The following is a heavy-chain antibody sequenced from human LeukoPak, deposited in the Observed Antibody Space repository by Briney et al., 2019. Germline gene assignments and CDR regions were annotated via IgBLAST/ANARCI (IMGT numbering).Heavy chain of an antibody. V-gene: IGHV3-21*01. D-gene: IGHD6-13*01. CDR2: ISSSSSLI. Sequence: TGGSLRLSCAASGFTFSYYSMNWVRQAPGRGLEWVSCISSSSSLIFYSDSVRGRFTISRDNAKNLLYLHMNSLRVEDTAVYYSPKVDRGDDSSSPVPYYNYYMNVSGDGTTVTVSS. CDR3: PKVDRGDDSSSPVPYYNYYMNV. CDR1: GFTFSYYS. J-gene: IGHJ6*03.